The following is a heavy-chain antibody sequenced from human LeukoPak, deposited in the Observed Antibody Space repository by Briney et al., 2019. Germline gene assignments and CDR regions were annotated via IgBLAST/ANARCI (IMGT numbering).Heavy chain of an antibody. D-gene: IGHD6-6*01. J-gene: IGHJ3*02. Sequence: ASVKVSCKASGYTLTSYGISWVRQAPGQGLVCMGWANTYNGNTNYAQNLQGRVTMTIDTSTSTAYMELRSLRSDDTAVYYCVGVSSSRGKLDAFDIWGQGTMVTVSS. V-gene: IGHV1-18*01. CDR2: ANTYNGNT. CDR3: VGVSSSRGKLDAFDI. CDR1: GYTLTSYG.